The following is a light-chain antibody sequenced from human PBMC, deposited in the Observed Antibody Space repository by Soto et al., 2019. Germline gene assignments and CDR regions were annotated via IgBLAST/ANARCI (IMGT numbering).Light chain of an antibody. Sequence: EIVLTQSPGTLSLSPGERAILSCRASQSVGSYLAWYQQRPGQAPRLLIYGASSRATGIPDRFSGSGFGTDFTLTVSRLEPEDFAVYYCQQYGNSRTFGQGTKVEIK. CDR1: QSVGSY. CDR3: QQYGNSRT. V-gene: IGKV3-20*01. J-gene: IGKJ1*01. CDR2: GAS.